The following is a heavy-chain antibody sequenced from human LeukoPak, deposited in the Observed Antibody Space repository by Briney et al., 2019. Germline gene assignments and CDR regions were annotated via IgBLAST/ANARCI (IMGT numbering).Heavy chain of an antibody. CDR2: IYYSGST. Sequence: SETLSLTCTVSGGSISSSNYYWGWIRQPPGKGLEWIGNIYYSGSTYYKPSLKTRVTISVDTSKNQFSLKLTSVTAPDTAVYYCARHASVDGNWPRPLDYWGQGSLVTVSS. CDR1: GGSISSSNYY. D-gene: IGHD6-19*01. J-gene: IGHJ4*02. V-gene: IGHV4-39*01. CDR3: ARHASVDGNWPRPLDY.